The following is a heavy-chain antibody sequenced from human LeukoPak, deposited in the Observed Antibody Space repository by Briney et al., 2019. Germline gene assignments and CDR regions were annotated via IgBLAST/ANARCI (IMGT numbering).Heavy chain of an antibody. CDR3: AKSRDYYDSSGYFNALGY. V-gene: IGHV3-30*02. CDR2: IRYDGSNK. CDR1: GFTFSSYG. Sequence: PGGSLRLSCAASGFTFSSYGMHWVRQAPGKGLEWVAFIRYDGSNKYYADSVKGRFTIPRDNSKNTLYLQMNSLRAEDTAVYHCAKSRDYYDSSGYFNALGYWGQGTLVTVSS. D-gene: IGHD3-22*01. J-gene: IGHJ4*02.